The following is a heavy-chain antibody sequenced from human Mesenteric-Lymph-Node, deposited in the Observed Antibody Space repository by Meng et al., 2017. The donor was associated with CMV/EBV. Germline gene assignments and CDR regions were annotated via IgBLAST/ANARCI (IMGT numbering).Heavy chain of an antibody. V-gene: IGHV1-46*02. J-gene: IGHJ4*02. CDR3: ARDEGYCSSTSCYLFDY. CDR2: INPSGGSA. Sequence: ASVKVSCKASGYIFNSYYMHWVRQAPGQGLEWMGIINPSGGSASHAQKFQGRVTMTTDTSTSTAYMELRSLRSDDTAVYYCARDEGYCSSTSCYLFDYWGQGTLVTVSS. CDR1: GYIFNSYY. D-gene: IGHD2-2*01.